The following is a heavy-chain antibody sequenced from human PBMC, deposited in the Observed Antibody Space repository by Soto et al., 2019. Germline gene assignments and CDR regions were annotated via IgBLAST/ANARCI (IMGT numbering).Heavy chain of an antibody. Sequence: GGSLRLSCAASGFTFSSYSMNWVCQAPGKGLEWVSSISSSSSYLYYADSVKGRFTISRDNAKNSLYLQMNSLRAEDTAVYYCARGRAAAGTDDYYGMDVWGQGTTVTVSS. D-gene: IGHD6-13*01. V-gene: IGHV3-21*01. CDR1: GFTFSSYS. J-gene: IGHJ6*02. CDR2: ISSSSSYL. CDR3: ARGRAAAGTDDYYGMDV.